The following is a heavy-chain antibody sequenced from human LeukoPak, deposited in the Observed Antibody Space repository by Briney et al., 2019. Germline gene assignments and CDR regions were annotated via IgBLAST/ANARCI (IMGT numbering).Heavy chain of an antibody. Sequence: GGSLRLSCAASGFTFSSYGMHWVRQAPGKGLEWVAVISYDGSNKYYADSVKGRFTISRDNSKNTLYLQMNSLRAEDTAVYYCAKDNNPFGEPNYYYYGMDVWGQGTTVTVSS. V-gene: IGHV3-30*18. CDR1: GFTFSSYG. D-gene: IGHD3-10*01. CDR3: AKDNNPFGEPNYYYYGMDV. J-gene: IGHJ6*02. CDR2: ISYDGSNK.